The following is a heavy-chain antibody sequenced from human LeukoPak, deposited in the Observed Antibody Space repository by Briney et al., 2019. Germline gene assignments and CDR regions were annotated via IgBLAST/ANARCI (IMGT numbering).Heavy chain of an antibody. CDR1: GFTFSSYA. D-gene: IGHD3-22*01. J-gene: IGHJ4*02. Sequence: GGSLRLSCAGSGFTFSSYAMSWVRQAPGKGLEGVSAISHSSSGTYYVDSAKGRFTISRDNSKNTLYMQMNSLRAEDTAVYYCAKVINSGYYYYFDYWGQGTLVTVSS. CDR3: AKVINSGYYYYFDY. V-gene: IGHV3-23*01. CDR2: ISHSSSGT.